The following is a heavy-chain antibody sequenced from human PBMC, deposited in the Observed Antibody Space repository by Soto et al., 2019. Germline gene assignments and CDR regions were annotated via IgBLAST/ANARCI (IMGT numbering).Heavy chain of an antibody. Sequence: SETLSLTCTVSGGSISSGGYYWSWIRQHPGKGLEWIGYIYYSGSTYYNPSLKSRVTISVDTSKNQFSLKLSSVTAADTAVYYCARVLPRAYYYYGMDVWGQGTTVT. J-gene: IGHJ6*02. CDR1: GGSISSGGYY. D-gene: IGHD3-10*01. CDR3: ARVLPRAYYYYGMDV. V-gene: IGHV4-31*03. CDR2: IYYSGST.